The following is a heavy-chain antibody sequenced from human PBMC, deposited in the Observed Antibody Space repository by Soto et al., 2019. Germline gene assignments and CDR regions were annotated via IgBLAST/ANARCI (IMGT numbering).Heavy chain of an antibody. D-gene: IGHD2-2*01. Sequence: ASVKVSCNASGYTFTSYYMHWVRQAPGQGLEWMGIINPSGGSTSYAQKFQGRVTMTRDTSTSTVYMELSSLRSEDTAVYYCARSVDCSSTSCYGYYYGMDVWGQGTTVTVSS. J-gene: IGHJ6*02. CDR1: GYTFTSYY. CDR2: INPSGGST. V-gene: IGHV1-46*03. CDR3: ARSVDCSSTSCYGYYYGMDV.